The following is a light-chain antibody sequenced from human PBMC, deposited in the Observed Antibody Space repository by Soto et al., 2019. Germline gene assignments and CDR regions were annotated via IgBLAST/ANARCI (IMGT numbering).Light chain of an antibody. V-gene: IGKV3-20*01. CDR1: QSVSSTF. CDR2: GAS. J-gene: IGKJ1*01. Sequence: EIVLTQSPGTLSLSPGERATLSCRASQSVSSTFFAWYQRKPGQAPRLLMFGASNRATGIPDRFSGSGSGTDFTLTISRLEPEDFAMYYCQQYGTSPRGTFGQGTKVDIK. CDR3: QQYGTSPRGT.